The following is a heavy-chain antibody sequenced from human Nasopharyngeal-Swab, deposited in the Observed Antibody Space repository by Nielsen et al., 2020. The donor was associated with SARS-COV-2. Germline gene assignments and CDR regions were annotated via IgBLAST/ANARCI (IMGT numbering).Heavy chain of an antibody. D-gene: IGHD6-13*01. Sequence: ASVKVSCKASGYTFTSYGISWVRQAPGQGLEWMGWISAYNGNTNYAQKLQGRVTMTTDTSTSTAYMELRSLRSDDTAVYYCARGYPTGYSSSWRPYYYYYMDVWGKGTTVTVSS. CDR2: ISAYNGNT. CDR1: GYTFTSYG. CDR3: ARGYPTGYSSSWRPYYYYYMDV. V-gene: IGHV1-18*01. J-gene: IGHJ6*03.